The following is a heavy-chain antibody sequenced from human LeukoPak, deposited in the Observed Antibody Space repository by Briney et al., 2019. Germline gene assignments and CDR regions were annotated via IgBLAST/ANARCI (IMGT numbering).Heavy chain of an antibody. CDR1: GFTFSTFP. J-gene: IGHJ3*02. V-gene: IGHV3-64D*06. CDR2: ISRNGGTT. Sequence: GSLRLSCSASGFTFSTFPMHWVRQAPGKGLEYFSAISRNGGTTNYADSVKGRFTISRDNSKNTLYLQMSSLRPEDTAVYYCVKALTDDAFDIWGQGTMVTVSS. CDR3: VKALTDDAFDI.